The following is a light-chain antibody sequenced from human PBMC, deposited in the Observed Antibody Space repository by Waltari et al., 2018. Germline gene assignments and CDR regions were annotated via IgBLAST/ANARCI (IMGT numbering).Light chain of an antibody. J-gene: IGKJ1*01. V-gene: IGKV3-15*01. Sequence: EIVMTPSPATLSVSPGERATLACRARQSVSSNLAWYQHKPGQSPRLLIYAASTRATGIPARFSGSGSGTEFTLTISSMQSEDFAVYFCQQYDNWPKTFGQGTKVEIK. CDR1: QSVSSN. CDR3: QQYDNWPKT. CDR2: AAS.